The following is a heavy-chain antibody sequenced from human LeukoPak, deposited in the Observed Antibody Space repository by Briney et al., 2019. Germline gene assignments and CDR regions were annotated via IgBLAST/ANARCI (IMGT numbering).Heavy chain of an antibody. CDR2: IYYRGST. V-gene: IGHV4-59*11. Sequence: SETLSLTCTVSGASISSHYWSWIRQPPGKGLEWIGYIYYRGSTTYNPSLKSRVTISVDTSKTQFSLRLSSVTAADTAVYYCAREALAVDVGYYYYMDVWGKGTAVTVSS. D-gene: IGHD6-19*01. CDR3: AREALAVDVGYYYYMDV. CDR1: GASISSHY. J-gene: IGHJ6*03.